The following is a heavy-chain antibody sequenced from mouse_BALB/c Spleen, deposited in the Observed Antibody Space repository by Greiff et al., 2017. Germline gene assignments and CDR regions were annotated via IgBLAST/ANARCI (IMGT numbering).Heavy chain of an antibody. D-gene: IGHD2-1*01. CDR1: GYSITSDYA. CDR3: ARYGNYRNWYFDV. CDR2: ISYSGST. Sequence: EVKLVESGPGLVKPSQSLSLTCTVTGYSITSDYAWNWIRQFPGNKLEWMGYISYSGSTSYNPSLKSRISITRDTSKNQFFLQLNSVTTEDTATYYCARYGNYRNWYFDVWGAGTTVTVSS. J-gene: IGHJ1*01. V-gene: IGHV3-2*02.